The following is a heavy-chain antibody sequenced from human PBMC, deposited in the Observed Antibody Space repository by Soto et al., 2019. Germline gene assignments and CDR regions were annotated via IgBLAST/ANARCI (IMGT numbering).Heavy chain of an antibody. CDR1: DYSINYAYY. V-gene: IGHV4-38-2*01. CDR2: IFYNGNT. Sequence: PPETLSLTCADSDYSINYAYYLGWIRQPPGKGLEWIGSIFYNGNTYYNPSLKSRVTISLDKSKNHVSLRLNSVTAAETAVYYCARQGYGSGSNWFDSLGQGTFVTVSS. D-gene: IGHD3-10*01. J-gene: IGHJ5*01. CDR3: ARQGYGSGSNWFDS.